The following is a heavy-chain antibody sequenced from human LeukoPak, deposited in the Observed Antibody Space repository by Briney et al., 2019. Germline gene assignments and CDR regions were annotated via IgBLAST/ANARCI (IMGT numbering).Heavy chain of an antibody. CDR3: ARGTVFRAFDL. J-gene: IGHJ3*01. V-gene: IGHV3-53*04. D-gene: IGHD4-17*01. CDR1: GFNVSSNY. Sequence: GGSLRLSCAASGFNVSSNYMSWVRQAPGKGLEWVSVVYSGGYTYYADSVKGRFTIARHDSKNTVNLQMNSLRAEDTAVYFCARGTVFRAFDLWGQGTMVTVSS. CDR2: VYSGGYT.